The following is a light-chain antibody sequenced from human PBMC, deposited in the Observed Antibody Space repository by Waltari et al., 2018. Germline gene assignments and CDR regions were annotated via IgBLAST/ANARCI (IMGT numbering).Light chain of an antibody. CDR2: LGY. CDR1: QSLLQSNGYNY. CDR3: MQTLQTPYT. V-gene: IGKV2-28*01. Sequence: IVMTQSRLSLPVTPGEPASISCRSSQSLLQSNGYNYLDWYLQKPGQSPQLLIYLGYNRASGVPDRFSGSGSGTDFTLKISRVEAEDVGVYYCMQTLQTPYTFGQGTKLEIK. J-gene: IGKJ2*01.